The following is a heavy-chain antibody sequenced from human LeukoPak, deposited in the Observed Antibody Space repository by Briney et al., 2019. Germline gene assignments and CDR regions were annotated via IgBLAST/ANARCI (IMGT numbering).Heavy chain of an antibody. CDR2: IIPIFGTA. CDR3: ARENIHCSGGSCYSNDAFDV. J-gene: IGHJ3*01. Sequence: VKVSCKASGRTFSSYAISWVRQAPGQGLEWMGRIIPIFGTANYAQKFQGRVTITTDESTSTAYMELSSLRSEDTAVYYCARENIHCSGGSCYSNDAFDVWGQGTMVTVPS. D-gene: IGHD2-15*01. V-gene: IGHV1-69*13. CDR1: GRTFSSYA.